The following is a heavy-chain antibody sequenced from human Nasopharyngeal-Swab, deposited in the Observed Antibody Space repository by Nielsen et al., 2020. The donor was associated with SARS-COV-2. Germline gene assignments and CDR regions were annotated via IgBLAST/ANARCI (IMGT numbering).Heavy chain of an antibody. CDR3: ARVGLGYSSGWYGAFDI. V-gene: IGHV3-74*01. D-gene: IGHD6-19*01. Sequence: GESLKISCAASGFTFSSYWMHWVRQAPGKGLVWVSRINSDGSSTSYADSVKGRFTISRDNAKNTLYLQMNSLRAEGTAVYYCARVGLGYSSGWYGAFDIWGQGTMVTVSS. CDR1: GFTFSSYW. CDR2: INSDGSST. J-gene: IGHJ3*02.